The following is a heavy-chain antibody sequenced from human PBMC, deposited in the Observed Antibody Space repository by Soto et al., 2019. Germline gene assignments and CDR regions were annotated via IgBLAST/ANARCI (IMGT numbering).Heavy chain of an antibody. J-gene: IGHJ4*02. V-gene: IGHV4-34*01. CDR3: ARDKITGLFDY. Sequence: SETLSLTCAFYGWSFSGYSWTWIRQPPGTGLEWIGEINHSGSTNYNPSLKSRVTISVDTSKNQFSLKLTSVTAADTAVYYCARDKITGLFDYWGQGTLVTVS. CDR2: INHSGST. CDR1: GWSFSGYS. D-gene: IGHD2-8*02.